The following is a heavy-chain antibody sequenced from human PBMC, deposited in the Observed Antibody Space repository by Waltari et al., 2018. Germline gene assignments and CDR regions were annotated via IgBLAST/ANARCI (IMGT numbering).Heavy chain of an antibody. D-gene: IGHD2-15*01. J-gene: IGHJ3*02. CDR3: ARADLGYCSGGSCYSTGAFDI. V-gene: IGHV4-34*01. Sequence: QVQLQQWGAGLLKPSETLSLPCAVYGGSFSGYYWSWIRQPPGKGLEWIGEINHSGSTNYNPSLKSRVTISVDTSKNQFSLKLSSVTAADTAVYYCARADLGYCSGGSCYSTGAFDIWGQGTMVTVSS. CDR2: INHSGST. CDR1: GGSFSGYY.